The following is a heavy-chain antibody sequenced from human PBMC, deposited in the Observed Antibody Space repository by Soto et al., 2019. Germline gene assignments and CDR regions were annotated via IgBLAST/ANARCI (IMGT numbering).Heavy chain of an antibody. J-gene: IGHJ6*02. CDR3: AKDARATYGMDV. Sequence: EVQLLESGGGLVQPGGSLRLSCAASGFTFSNYAMSWVRQAPGKGLEWVSTISGSGGSTYYADSVKGRFTISSDNSKNTLYLQMNSLRAEDTVLYYCAKDARATYGMDVWGQGTTVTV. CDR2: ISGSGGST. CDR1: GFTFSNYA. V-gene: IGHV3-23*01.